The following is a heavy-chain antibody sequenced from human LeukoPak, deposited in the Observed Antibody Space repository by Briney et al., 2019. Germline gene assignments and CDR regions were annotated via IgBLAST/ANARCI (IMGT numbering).Heavy chain of an antibody. CDR1: GFTFSSYE. CDR3: ARGVNDAFDI. Sequence: GGSLRLSCAASGFTFSSYEMNWVRQTPGKGLEWVSYISSSGSTKHYADSVKGRFTISRDNAKNSLYLQMNSLRAEDTAVYYCARGVNDAFDIWGQGTMVTVSS. J-gene: IGHJ3*02. CDR2: ISSSGSTK. V-gene: IGHV3-48*03.